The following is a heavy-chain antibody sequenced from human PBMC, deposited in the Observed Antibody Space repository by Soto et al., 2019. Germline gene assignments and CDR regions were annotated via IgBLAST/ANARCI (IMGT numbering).Heavy chain of an antibody. Sequence: GSLRLACAASVFTFSSYGMHWVRQAPGKGLEWVAVIWYDGSNKYYADSVKGRFTISRDNSKNTLYLQMNSLRAEDTAVYYCARERGGYSSSWFQGYYYYGMDVWGQGTTVTVSS. CDR2: IWYDGSNK. V-gene: IGHV3-33*01. D-gene: IGHD6-13*01. J-gene: IGHJ6*02. CDR3: ARERGGYSSSWFQGYYYYGMDV. CDR1: VFTFSSYG.